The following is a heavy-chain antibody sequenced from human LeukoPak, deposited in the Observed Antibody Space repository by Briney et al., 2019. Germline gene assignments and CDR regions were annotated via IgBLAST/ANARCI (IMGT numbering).Heavy chain of an antibody. CDR1: GYTFTGYY. Sequence: ASVKVSRKASGYTFTGYYMHWVRQAPGQGLEWMGWINPNSGGTNYAQKFQGRVTMTRDTSISTAYMELSRLRSDDTAVYYCARVKRIAAAGTGSPYYFDYWGQGTLVTVSS. D-gene: IGHD6-13*01. CDR3: ARVKRIAAAGTGSPYYFDY. CDR2: INPNSGGT. V-gene: IGHV1-2*02. J-gene: IGHJ4*02.